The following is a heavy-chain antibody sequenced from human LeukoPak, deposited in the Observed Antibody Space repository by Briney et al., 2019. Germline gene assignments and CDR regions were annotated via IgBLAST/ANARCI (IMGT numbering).Heavy chain of an antibody. V-gene: IGHV3-74*01. Sequence: GRSLRLSCAASGFTFSNYWMHWVRQAPGEGLVWVSLINDDGTSTVCADSVKGRFTISRDNAKNTLYLQMNSLRAEDTAVYYCARDDSSARANYWGQGTLVTVSS. CDR2: INDDGTST. CDR1: GFTFSNYW. J-gene: IGHJ4*02. CDR3: ARDDSSARANY. D-gene: IGHD3-22*01.